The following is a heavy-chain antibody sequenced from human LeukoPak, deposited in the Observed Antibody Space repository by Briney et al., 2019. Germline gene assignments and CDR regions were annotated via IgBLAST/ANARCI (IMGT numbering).Heavy chain of an antibody. Sequence: ASVKVSCKASGYTFTSYYMHWVRQAPGQGLEWMGLINPSGGSTSYAQKFQGRVTMTRDTSTSTVYMELSSLRSEDTAVYYCARGGAAAGSILYYYGMDVWGQGTTVTVSS. CDR1: GYTFTSYY. CDR3: ARGGAAAGSILYYYGMDV. CDR2: INPSGGST. D-gene: IGHD6-13*01. J-gene: IGHJ6*02. V-gene: IGHV1-46*01.